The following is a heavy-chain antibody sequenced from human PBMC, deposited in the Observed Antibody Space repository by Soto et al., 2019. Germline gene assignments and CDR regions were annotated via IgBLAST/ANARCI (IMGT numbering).Heavy chain of an antibody. CDR3: AKECYGGDRYFDL. D-gene: IGHD4-17*01. CDR2: ISYDGSNK. J-gene: IGHJ2*01. CDR1: GFTFSSYG. Sequence: QVQLVESGGGVVQPGRSLRLSCAASGFTFSSYGMHWVRQAPGQGLEWVAVISYDGSNKYYADSVKGRFTISRDNSKNTLYLKMNSLRAEDTAVYYCAKECYGGDRYFDLWGRGTLVTVSS. V-gene: IGHV3-30*18.